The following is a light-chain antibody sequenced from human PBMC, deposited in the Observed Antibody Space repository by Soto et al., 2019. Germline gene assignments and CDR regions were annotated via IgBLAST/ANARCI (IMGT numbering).Light chain of an antibody. Sequence: ALTQPRSVSGSPGQSVTISCTGTGSDVGAYKYVSWYQQNPGKAPKLMIYDVSERPSGVPDRFSGSKSGNMASLTISGLQAEDEADYYCCAYAGSYTLVFGGGTKVTVL. CDR1: GSDVGAYKY. CDR2: DVS. CDR3: CAYAGSYTLV. V-gene: IGLV2-11*01. J-gene: IGLJ2*01.